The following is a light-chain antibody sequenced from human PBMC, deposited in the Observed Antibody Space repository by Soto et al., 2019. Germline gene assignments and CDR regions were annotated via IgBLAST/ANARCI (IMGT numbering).Light chain of an antibody. Sequence: DIQMTQFPSALSASVGDRVTITCRASQNVNNWLAWYQHKPGKAPQLLIYDASVLETGVPSRFSGSGSGTEFTLAIGGLQSDDFATYYCQQYNTYWTFGPGTKVDI. V-gene: IGKV1-5*01. J-gene: IGKJ1*01. CDR2: DAS. CDR3: QQYNTYWT. CDR1: QNVNNW.